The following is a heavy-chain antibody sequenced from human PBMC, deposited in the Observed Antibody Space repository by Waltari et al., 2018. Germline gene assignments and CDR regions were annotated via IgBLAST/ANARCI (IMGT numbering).Heavy chain of an antibody. CDR1: GDSISGNYW. Sequence: QVQLQESGQGLVKPSGTLSLTCAVSGDSISGNYWWSWVRQSPEKGLEWIGQVHQSGKTHYNPSLQSLVAISVDKPKNQFSLNLNSVTAADTAIYYCAGDRAIGLFFDYWGRGTLVTVSS. CDR3: AGDRAIGLFFDY. D-gene: IGHD2-2*01. V-gene: IGHV4-4*02. CDR2: VHQSGKT. J-gene: IGHJ4*02.